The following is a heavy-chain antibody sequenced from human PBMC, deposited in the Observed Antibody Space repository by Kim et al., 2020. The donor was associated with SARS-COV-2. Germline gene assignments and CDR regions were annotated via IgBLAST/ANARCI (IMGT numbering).Heavy chain of an antibody. J-gene: IGHJ4*02. CDR1: GYSFTSYW. V-gene: IGHV5-51*01. CDR2: IYPGDSDT. Sequence: GESLKISCKGSGYSFTSYWIGWVRQMPGKGLEWMGIIYPGDSDTRYSPSFQGQVTISADKSISTAYLQWSSLKASDTAMYYCARLGSWYTGGDEREFDYWGQGTLVTVSS. CDR3: ARLGSWYTGGDEREFDY. D-gene: IGHD6-13*01.